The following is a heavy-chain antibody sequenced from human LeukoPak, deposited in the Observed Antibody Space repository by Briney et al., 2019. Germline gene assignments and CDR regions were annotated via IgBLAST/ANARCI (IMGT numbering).Heavy chain of an antibody. CDR2: IYYSGST. V-gene: IGHV4-59*01. CDR1: GGSISSYY. CDR3: ARVRGDVVVPAAIGPDFDY. Sequence: SETLSLTCTVSGGSISSYYWSWIRQPPGKGLEGSGYIYYSGSTNYNPSLKSRVTISVDTSKNQFSLKLSSVTAADTAAYYCARVRGDVVVPAAIGPDFDYWGQGTLVTVSS. D-gene: IGHD2-2*01. J-gene: IGHJ4*02.